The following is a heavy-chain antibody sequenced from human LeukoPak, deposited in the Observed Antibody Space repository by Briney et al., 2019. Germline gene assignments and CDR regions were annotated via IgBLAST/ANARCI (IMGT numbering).Heavy chain of an antibody. Sequence: SETLSLTCSVSGGSISSGSYFWNWIRQHPGEGLEWIGYIYHSGTTNYNPSPKSRVTMSVDTSKNQYSLNLSSVTAADTAVYYCARQPDDFDNAFDIWGQGTLVTVSS. CDR2: IYHSGTT. V-gene: IGHV4-31*03. CDR1: GGSISSGSYF. CDR3: ARQPDDFDNAFDI. J-gene: IGHJ3*02. D-gene: IGHD3-9*01.